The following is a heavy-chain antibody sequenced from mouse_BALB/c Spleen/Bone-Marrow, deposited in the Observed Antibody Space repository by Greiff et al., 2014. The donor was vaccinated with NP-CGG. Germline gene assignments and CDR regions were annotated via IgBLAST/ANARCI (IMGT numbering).Heavy chain of an antibody. Sequence: VQLQQSGAELVKPGASVELSCTASGFNIKDTYMHWVKQRPEQGLEWIGRIDPANGNTKYDPKFQGKATITADTSSNTAYLQLSSLTSEDTAVYYCAAYYYGSSGFAYWGQGTLVTGSA. J-gene: IGHJ3*01. V-gene: IGHV14-3*02. CDR2: IDPANGNT. D-gene: IGHD1-1*01. CDR1: GFNIKDTY. CDR3: AAYYYGSSGFAY.